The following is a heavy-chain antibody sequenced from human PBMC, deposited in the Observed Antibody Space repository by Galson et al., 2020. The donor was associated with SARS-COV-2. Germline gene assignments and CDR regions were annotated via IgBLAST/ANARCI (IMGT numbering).Heavy chain of an antibody. CDR1: GFGFSYYW. V-gene: IGHV3-7*03. Sequence: GGSLRLSCEASGFGFSYYWMSWVRQAPGRGVEWVANIKHDGSEKYYVDSVKGRFTISRDNPKNSLYLQMNNLRVEDTAVYHCARVDCSGGSCYPGNYWGQGTLVTVSS. D-gene: IGHD2-15*01. CDR3: ARVDCSGGSCYPGNY. CDR2: IKHDGSEK. J-gene: IGHJ4*02.